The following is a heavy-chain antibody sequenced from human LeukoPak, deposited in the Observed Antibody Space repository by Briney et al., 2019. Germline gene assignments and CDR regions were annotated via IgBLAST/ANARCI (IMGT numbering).Heavy chain of an antibody. J-gene: IGHJ5*02. D-gene: IGHD6-6*01. CDR2: ISQSGST. Sequence: SETVSLTCAVYGGFYNGYYWHWIRQPPGKGREWIGDISQSGSTNYNPSLKSRVTISVDTSKNQVSLRLNSVTAADAAVYYCARRSLYSISSGITPWGQGTLVTVSS. CDR3: ARRSLYSISSGITP. V-gene: IGHV4-34*01. CDR1: GGFYNGYY.